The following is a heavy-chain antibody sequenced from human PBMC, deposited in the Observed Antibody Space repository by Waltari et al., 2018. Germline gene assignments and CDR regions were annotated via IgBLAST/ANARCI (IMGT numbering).Heavy chain of an antibody. V-gene: IGHV3-9*03. J-gene: IGHJ3*02. CDR2: ISWNSGSI. CDR1: GFTFDGYA. Sequence: EVQLVESGGGLVQPGRSLRLSCAASGFTFDGYAVHWVRQAPGKGLEWVSGISWNSGSIGYADSVKGRFTISRDNAKNSLYLQMNSLRAEDMALYYCAKEEGAFDIWGQGTMVTVSS. CDR3: AKEEGAFDI.